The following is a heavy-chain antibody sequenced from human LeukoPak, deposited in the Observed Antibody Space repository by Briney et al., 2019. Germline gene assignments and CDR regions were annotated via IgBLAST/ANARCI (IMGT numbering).Heavy chain of an antibody. CDR3: ARDLKTTVTTRSTHYYYYMDV. Sequence: PSETQSLTCAVYGGSFSGYYWSWIRQPPGKGLEWIGEINHSGGANYNPSLKSRVTISVDTPKNQFSLKLSSVTAADTAVYYCARDLKTTVTTRSTHYYYYMDVWGKGTTVTVSS. CDR2: INHSGGA. CDR1: GGSFSGYY. D-gene: IGHD4-17*01. J-gene: IGHJ6*03. V-gene: IGHV4-34*01.